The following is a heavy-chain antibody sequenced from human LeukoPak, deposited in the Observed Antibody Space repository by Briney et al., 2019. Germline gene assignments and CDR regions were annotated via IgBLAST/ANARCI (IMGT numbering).Heavy chain of an antibody. V-gene: IGHV1-18*01. CDR2: ISAYNGNT. CDR3: ARDFGDVVVPAAIDAFDI. CDR1: GGTFSSYA. D-gene: IGHD2-2*01. Sequence: GASVKVSCKASGGTFSSYAISWVRQAPGQGLEWMGWISAYNGNTNYAQKLQGRVTMTTDTSTSTAYMELRSLRSDDTAVYYCARDFGDVVVPAAIDAFDIWGQGTMVTVSS. J-gene: IGHJ3*02.